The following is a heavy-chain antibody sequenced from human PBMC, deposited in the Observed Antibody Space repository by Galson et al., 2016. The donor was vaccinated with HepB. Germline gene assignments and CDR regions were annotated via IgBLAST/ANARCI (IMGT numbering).Heavy chain of an antibody. CDR1: GDALSDVS. D-gene: IGHD2-21*01. Sequence: SVKVSCKVSGDALSDVSIHWVRQPPGKGLEWMGGFDREAEEAMYAQSFRGRVTVTEDTSRNTAYMELRSLRSEDTATYFCATEAHVIPGPSAFDIWGHGTTVIVSS. V-gene: IGHV1-24*01. CDR3: ATEAHVIPGPSAFDI. J-gene: IGHJ3*02. CDR2: FDREAEEA.